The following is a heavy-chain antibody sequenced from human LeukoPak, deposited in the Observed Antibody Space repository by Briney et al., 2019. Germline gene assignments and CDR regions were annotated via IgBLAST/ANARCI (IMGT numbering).Heavy chain of an antibody. J-gene: IGHJ4*02. V-gene: IGHV3-23*01. CDR1: GFTFSSYA. CDR3: AKVPDIVVVPAASVDY. Sequence: GGSLRLSCAASGFTFSSYAMSWDRQAPGKGLEWVSAISGSGGSTYYADSVKGRFTISRDNSKNTLYLQMNSLRAEDTAVYYCAKVPDIVVVPAASVDYWGQGTLVTVSS. CDR2: ISGSGGST. D-gene: IGHD2-2*01.